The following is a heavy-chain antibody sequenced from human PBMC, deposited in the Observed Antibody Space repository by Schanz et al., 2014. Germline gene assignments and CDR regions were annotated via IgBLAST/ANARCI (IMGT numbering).Heavy chain of an antibody. Sequence: QLVQSGSEFRKPGASVKVSCKASGYIFSSYAIHWVRQAPGVGPEWMGRINPNTGGTQYAQKFQGRVTMTTAKSISTVYMELSRLRSDDTAVYYCARVRSEDYGGMDVWGQGTTVTVSS. V-gene: IGHV1-2*06. J-gene: IGHJ6*02. CDR3: ARVRSEDYGGMDV. CDR1: GYIFSSYA. CDR2: INPNTGGT.